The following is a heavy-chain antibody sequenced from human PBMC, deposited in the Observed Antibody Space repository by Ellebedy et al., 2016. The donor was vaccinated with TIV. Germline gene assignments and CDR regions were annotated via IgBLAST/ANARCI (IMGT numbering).Heavy chain of an antibody. V-gene: IGHV3-53*05. Sequence: GGSLRLSCAASGFSVTNNYMSWVRQAPGQGLEWVSLIYAGGTTYYADSVEGRFSISRDDSKNTLYLQMNSLRPEDTAVYYCSREGLEAGMDLWGQGTTVIVSS. CDR3: SREGLEAGMDL. CDR1: GFSVTNNY. J-gene: IGHJ6*02. CDR2: IYAGGTT.